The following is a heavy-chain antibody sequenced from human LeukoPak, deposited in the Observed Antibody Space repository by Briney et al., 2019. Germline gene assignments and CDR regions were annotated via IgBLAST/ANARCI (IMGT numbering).Heavy chain of an antibody. CDR1: GGTFSSYA. CDR2: IIPILGIA. Sequence: GASVKVSCKASGGTFSSYAISWVRQAPGQGLEWMGRIIPILGIANYAQKFQGRATITADKSTSTAYVELSSLRSEDTAVYHCARDSSSWTRGDYWGQGTLVTVSS. J-gene: IGHJ4*02. D-gene: IGHD6-13*01. V-gene: IGHV1-69*04. CDR3: ARDSSSWTRGDY.